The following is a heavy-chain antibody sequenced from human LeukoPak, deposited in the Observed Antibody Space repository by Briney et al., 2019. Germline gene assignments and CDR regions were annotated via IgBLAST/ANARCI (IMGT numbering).Heavy chain of an antibody. D-gene: IGHD4-17*01. J-gene: IGHJ4*02. CDR2: ISGSGGST. CDR1: GFTFSSYA. V-gene: IGHV3-23*01. CDR3: AKDLTLYGDFPYFDS. Sequence: GSLRLSCAASGFTFSSYAMSWVRQAPGKGLEWVSAISGSGGSTYYADSVKGRFTISRDNSKNTLYLQMSSLRAEDTALYYCAKDLTLYGDFPYFDSWGQGTLVTVSS.